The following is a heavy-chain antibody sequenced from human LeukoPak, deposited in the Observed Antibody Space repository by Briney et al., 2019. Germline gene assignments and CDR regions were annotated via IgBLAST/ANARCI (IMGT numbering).Heavy chain of an antibody. D-gene: IGHD6-13*01. CDR1: GGSISSSNW. CDR2: IYHSGST. V-gene: IGHV4-4*02. J-gene: IGHJ5*02. Sequence: SETLSLTCAVSGGSISSSNWWRWVRQPPGKGLEWIGEIYHSGSTNYNPSLKSRVTISVDKSKNQFSLKLSSVTAADTAVYYCARDSSSWYVSWFDPWGQGTLVTVSS. CDR3: ARDSSSWYVSWFDP.